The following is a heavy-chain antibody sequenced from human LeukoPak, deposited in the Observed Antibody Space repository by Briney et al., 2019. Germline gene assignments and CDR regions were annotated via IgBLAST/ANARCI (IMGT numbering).Heavy chain of an antibody. CDR1: GYSFSTFD. D-gene: IGHD2-15*01. Sequence: ASVKVSCKASGYSFSTFDINRVRQAPGQGPEWMGWMNPNSGNTGYAQKFQGRVTLTRSTSMTTAYMELSSLRSEDTAVYYCARQSLDGGSCYDYWGQGTPVTISS. J-gene: IGHJ4*02. CDR3: ARQSLDGGSCYDY. CDR2: MNPNSGNT. V-gene: IGHV1-8*01.